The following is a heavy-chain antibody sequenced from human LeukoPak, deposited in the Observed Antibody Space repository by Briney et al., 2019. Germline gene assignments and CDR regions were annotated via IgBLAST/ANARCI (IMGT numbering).Heavy chain of an antibody. Sequence: PSETLSLTCTVSGGSISYHYWSWIRQSPGKGLEWIGSIYYSGSSNYNPSLKSRVTISVDTSKNQFSLKLSSVTAADTAVYYCARSYGVYVLYFDYWGQGTLVTVSS. V-gene: IGHV4-59*11. J-gene: IGHJ4*02. D-gene: IGHD4-17*01. CDR3: ARSYGVYVLYFDY. CDR1: GGSISYHY. CDR2: IYYSGSS.